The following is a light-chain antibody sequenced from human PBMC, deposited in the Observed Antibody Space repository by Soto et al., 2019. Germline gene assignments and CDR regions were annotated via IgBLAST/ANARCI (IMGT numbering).Light chain of an antibody. V-gene: IGKV1-5*03. CDR1: QTINKW. Sequence: DIQMTQSPSTLSASVGDRVTITCRASQTINKWLVWYQQKPGKAPKLLIYQASNLESGVPSRFSGSGSGTELTLTISSLQPDDFATYYCQQHESYPRTFGQGTKVDVK. CDR2: QAS. CDR3: QQHESYPRT. J-gene: IGKJ1*01.